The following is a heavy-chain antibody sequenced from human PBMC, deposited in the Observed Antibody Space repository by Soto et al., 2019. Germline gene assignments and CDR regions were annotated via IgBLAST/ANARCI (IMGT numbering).Heavy chain of an antibody. CDR3: AGHCSSSSCRHYLDQYYGMDI. CDR2: IYYSGTT. D-gene: IGHD2-2*01. CDR1: GASMSSYY. J-gene: IGHJ6*04. V-gene: IGHV4-59*01. Sequence: SETLSLTCTVSGASMSSYYWSWIRRPPGQGLEWIGYIYYSGTTNYNPSLKSRVTISVDTSKNQFSLKLSSVTAADTAVYYCAGHCSSSSCRHYLDQYYGMDIWAKGNTVTV.